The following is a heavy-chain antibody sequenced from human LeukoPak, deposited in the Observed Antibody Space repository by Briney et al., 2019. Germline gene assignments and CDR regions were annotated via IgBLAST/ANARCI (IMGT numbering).Heavy chain of an antibody. V-gene: IGHV1-24*01. Sequence: ALLKLSCTLSGDTLTELSMHWNRQSHGQSIERMGRVVPEDGETIYAQKFQGRVTMTEDTSTDTAYLESGSLSAADTAVYFCATLPRGCLFDSWGQGTLVTVSS. CDR2: VVPEDGET. J-gene: IGHJ4*02. CDR3: ATLPRGCLFDS. CDR1: GDTLTELS. D-gene: IGHD3-10*01.